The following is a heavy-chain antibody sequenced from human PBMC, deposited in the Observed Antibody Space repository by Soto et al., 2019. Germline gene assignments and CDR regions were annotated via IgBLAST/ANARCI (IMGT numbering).Heavy chain of an antibody. V-gene: IGHV3-30-3*01. Sequence: QVQLVESGGGVVQPGRSLRLSCAASGFTFSNYAMHWVRQAPGKGLEWVAFISYDGAGICYADSAKGRFTISRDNSKNTLFLQMNSLRAEDTSMYYCAREGGYSTSSSIDYWGQGTLVTVSS. CDR2: ISYDGAGI. CDR3: AREGGYSTSSSIDY. J-gene: IGHJ4*02. CDR1: GFTFSNYA. D-gene: IGHD6-6*01.